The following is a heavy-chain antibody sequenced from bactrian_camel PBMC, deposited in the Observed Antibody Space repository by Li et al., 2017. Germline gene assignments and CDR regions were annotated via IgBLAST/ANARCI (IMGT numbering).Heavy chain of an antibody. CDR2: IDTGGSSI. CDR3: AAGGGNGAFCYTGERSMDY. D-gene: IGHD2*01. V-gene: IGHV3S1*01. CDR1: SYTIGYC. J-gene: IGHJ4*01. Sequence: HVQLVESGGGAVEAGGSLRLSCAASSYTIGYCMGWFRQAPGKEREGVAAIDTGGSSIVYADSVKGRFTISQDNDKNTMYLQMNSLKPEDTAMYYCAAGGGNGAFCYTGERSMDYWGQGTQVTVS.